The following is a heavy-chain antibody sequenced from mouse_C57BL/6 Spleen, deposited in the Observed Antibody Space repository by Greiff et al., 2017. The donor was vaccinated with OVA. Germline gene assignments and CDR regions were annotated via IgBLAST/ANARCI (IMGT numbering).Heavy chain of an antibody. CDR3: ARGGDYYGSSSRFAY. J-gene: IGHJ3*01. V-gene: IGHV1-4*01. CDR2: INPSSGYT. D-gene: IGHD1-1*01. Sequence: VQLQQSGAELARPGASVKMSCKASGYTFTSYTMHWVKQRPGQGLEWIGYINPSSGYTKYNQKFKDKATLTADKSSSTAYMQLSSLTSEDSAVYYCARGGDYYGSSSRFAYWGQGTLVTVSA. CDR1: GYTFTSYT.